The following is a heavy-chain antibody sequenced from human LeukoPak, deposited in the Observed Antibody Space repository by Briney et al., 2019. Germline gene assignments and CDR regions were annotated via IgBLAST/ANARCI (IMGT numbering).Heavy chain of an antibody. CDR1: GGSISSGSYY. V-gene: IGHV4-39*01. J-gene: IGHJ4*02. Sequence: PSETLSLTCTVSGGSISSGSYYWGWIRQPPGKGLEWIGSIYYSGSTYYNPSLKSRVTISVDTSKNQFSLKLSSVTAADTAVYYCASTTVEYSSPYYFDYWGQGTLVTVSS. CDR3: ASTTVEYSSPYYFDY. CDR2: IYYSGST. D-gene: IGHD6-6*01.